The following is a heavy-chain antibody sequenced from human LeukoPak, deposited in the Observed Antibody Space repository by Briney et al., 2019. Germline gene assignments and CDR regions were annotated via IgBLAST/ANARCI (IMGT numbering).Heavy chain of an antibody. CDR3: ARSFLRVFDY. D-gene: IGHD3-16*02. Sequence: GGSLRLSCAASGFTFSSYNMNWVRQAPGKGLEWVSYISSGSSTIYYADSVKGRFTISRDNAKNSLYLQMNSLRAEDTAVYYCARSFLRVFDYWGQGTLVTVSS. J-gene: IGHJ4*02. CDR1: GFTFSSYN. V-gene: IGHV3-48*04. CDR2: ISSGSSTI.